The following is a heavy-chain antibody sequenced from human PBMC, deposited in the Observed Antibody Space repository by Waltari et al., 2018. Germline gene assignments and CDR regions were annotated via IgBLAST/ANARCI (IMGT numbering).Heavy chain of an antibody. Sequence: QVQLVQSGAEVKKPGASVKVSCEASGYTFTSYYLHWVRQAPGQGLEWMGLIDPSDGSTSYAQKFQGRVTMTRDTSTSTVYMEMSSLRSEDTAVYYCARRKGYFDSWGQGTLVTVSS. CDR2: IDPSDGST. CDR1: GYTFTSYY. CDR3: ARRKGYFDS. J-gene: IGHJ4*02. V-gene: IGHV1-46*01.